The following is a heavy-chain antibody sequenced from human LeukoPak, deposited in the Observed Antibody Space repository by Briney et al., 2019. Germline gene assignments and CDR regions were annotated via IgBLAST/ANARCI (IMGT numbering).Heavy chain of an antibody. CDR1: GFTFSSYS. CDR2: ISSSSSYI. D-gene: IGHD3-22*01. CDR3: ARDFGDYYDSSGPNRPSFDY. V-gene: IGHV3-21*01. Sequence: GGSLRLSCAASGFTFSSYSMNWVRQAPGKGLEWVSSISSSSSYIYYADSVKGRFTISRDNDKNSLYQQMNSLRAEDTAVYYCARDFGDYYDSSGPNRPSFDYWGQGTLVTVSS. J-gene: IGHJ4*02.